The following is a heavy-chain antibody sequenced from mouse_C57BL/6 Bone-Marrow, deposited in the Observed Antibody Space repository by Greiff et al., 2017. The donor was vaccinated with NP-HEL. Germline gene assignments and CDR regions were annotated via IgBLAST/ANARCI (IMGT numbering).Heavy chain of an antibody. CDR2: ISYDGSN. CDR1: GYSITSGYY. D-gene: IGHD1-1*01. V-gene: IGHV3-6*01. Sequence: EVKLQESGPGLVKPSQSLSLTCSVTGYSITSGYYWNWIRQFPGNKLEWMGYISYDGSNNYNPSLKNRISITRDTSKNQFFLKLNSVTTEDTATYYCARGGGGYYGSSPRRVGYFDVWGTGTTVTVSS. CDR3: ARGGGGYYGSSPRRVGYFDV. J-gene: IGHJ1*03.